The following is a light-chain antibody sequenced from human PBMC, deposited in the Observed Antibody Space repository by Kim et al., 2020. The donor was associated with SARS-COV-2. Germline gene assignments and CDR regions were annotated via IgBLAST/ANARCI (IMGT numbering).Light chain of an antibody. J-gene: IGLJ2*01. Sequence: GSSVQLTCTLSSRQGDCIIAWHQQQPGKAPRFLMKLEGSGTYNRGSGVPHRFSGSSSGADRYLTIADLRSEDEAVYYCETWDSEGVFGGGTQLTVL. V-gene: IGLV4-60*03. CDR3: ETWDSEGV. CDR1: SRQGDCI. CDR2: LEGSGTY.